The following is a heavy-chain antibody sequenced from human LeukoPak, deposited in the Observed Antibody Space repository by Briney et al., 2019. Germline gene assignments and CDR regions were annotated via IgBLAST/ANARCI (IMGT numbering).Heavy chain of an antibody. Sequence: GGSLRLSCAASGFTFRSYALQWVRQAPGKGLEWVSAITGTGSGTYYADSVKSRFTVSRDSSKKTLYLEMKSLRAEDTAVYYCARDRVTTFSGARLWVDCYYGMDAWGQGTTVTVSS. D-gene: IGHD2-21*02. V-gene: IGHV3-23*01. CDR1: GFTFRSYA. CDR2: ITGTGSGT. CDR3: ARDRVTTFSGARLWVDCYYGMDA. J-gene: IGHJ6*02.